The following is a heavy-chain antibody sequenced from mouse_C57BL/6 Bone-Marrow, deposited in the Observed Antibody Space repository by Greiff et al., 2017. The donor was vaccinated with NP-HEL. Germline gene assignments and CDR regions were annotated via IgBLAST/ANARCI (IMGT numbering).Heavy chain of an antibody. V-gene: IGHV5-4*01. CDR3: ARESTTVVAPFAY. J-gene: IGHJ3*01. Sequence: EVQGVESGGGLVKPGGSLKLSCAASGFTFSSYAMSWVRQTPEKRLAWVATISDGGSYTYYPDNVKGRFTISRDNAKNNLYLQMSHLKSEDTAMYYCARESTTVVAPFAYWGQGTLVTVSA. CDR1: GFTFSSYA. D-gene: IGHD1-1*01. CDR2: ISDGGSYT.